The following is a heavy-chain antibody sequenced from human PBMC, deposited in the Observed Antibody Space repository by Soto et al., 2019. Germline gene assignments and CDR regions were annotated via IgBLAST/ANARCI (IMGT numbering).Heavy chain of an antibody. CDR2: ISYDGSNK. Sequence: QVQLVESGGGVVQPGRSLRLSSAASGFTFSSYGMHWVRQAPGKGLEWVAVISYDGSNKNYADSVKGRFTISRDNSKNTLYLQMNSLRVEDTAVYYCAKARGGNQMLIDYWGQGTLVTVSS. CDR3: AKARGGNQMLIDY. D-gene: IGHD1-1*01. CDR1: GFTFSSYG. J-gene: IGHJ4*02. V-gene: IGHV3-30*18.